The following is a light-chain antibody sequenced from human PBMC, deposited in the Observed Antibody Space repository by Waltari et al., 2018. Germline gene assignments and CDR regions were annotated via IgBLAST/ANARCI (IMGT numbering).Light chain of an antibody. J-gene: IGKJ4*01. CDR2: DAS. CDR1: QSVYIY. Sequence: EIALTQSPATVSSSAEGRATLSCRANQSVYIYLAWYQHKPGQAPRLLIFDASDRATGIPARFSGSGSGTDFTLTISSLEPEDFAVYYCQQRSNWPPSFGGGTKVEIK. V-gene: IGKV3-11*01. CDR3: QQRSNWPPS.